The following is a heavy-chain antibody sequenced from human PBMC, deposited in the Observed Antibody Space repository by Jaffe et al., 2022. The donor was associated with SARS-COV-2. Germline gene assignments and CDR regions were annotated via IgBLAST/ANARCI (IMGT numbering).Heavy chain of an antibody. CDR3: AKLPNPMSAPAAFAI. CDR2: IIHSGST. J-gene: IGHJ3*02. D-gene: IGHD3-22*01. Sequence: QVQLQQWGAGLLKPSETLSLTCAVYGGSFSGYYWSWIRQPPGKGLEWIGEIIHSGSTNYNPSLKSRVTISVDTSRNQFSLKLSSVTAADTAVYYCAKLPNPMSAPAAFAIWGQGTMVTVSS. V-gene: IGHV4-34*12. CDR1: GGSFSGYY.